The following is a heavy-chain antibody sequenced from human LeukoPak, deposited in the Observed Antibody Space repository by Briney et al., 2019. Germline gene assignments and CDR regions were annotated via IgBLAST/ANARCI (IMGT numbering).Heavy chain of an antibody. D-gene: IGHD4-23*01. V-gene: IGHV1-46*01. CDR2: INPSGGST. Sequence: ASVKVSCKASGYTFTSYYMHWVRQAPGQGLEWMGIINPSGGSTSYAQKFQGRVTMTRDTSTSTVYMELSSLRSEDTAVYYCARGVTTVVTPTFYYYMDVWGKGTTVTVSS. CDR1: GYTFTSYY. CDR3: ARGVTTVVTPTFYYYMDV. J-gene: IGHJ6*03.